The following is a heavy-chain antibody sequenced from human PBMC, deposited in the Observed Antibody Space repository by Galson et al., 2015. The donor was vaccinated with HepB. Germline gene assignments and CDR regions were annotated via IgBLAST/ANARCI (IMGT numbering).Heavy chain of an antibody. Sequence: SLRLSCAASGFTVSRSYMSWVRQAPGKGLEWVSVIYSEGSTHYADPVKGRFTISRDTSKNTLYLQVNSLRAEDTAVYYCARGLAHDYYYYYMDVWGKGTTVTVSS. CDR1: GFTVSRSY. CDR3: ARGLAHDYYYYYMDV. J-gene: IGHJ6*03. CDR2: IYSEGST. V-gene: IGHV3-66*01.